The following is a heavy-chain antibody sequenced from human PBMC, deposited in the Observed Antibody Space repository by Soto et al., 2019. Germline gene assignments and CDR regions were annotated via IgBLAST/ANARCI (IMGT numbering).Heavy chain of an antibody. CDR1: GGPISSYY. J-gene: IGHJ4*02. CDR3: VRDISSGFDY. CDR2: IYYSGST. D-gene: IGHD3-10*01. Sequence: PAETLSLTCNVPGGPISSYYWSWIRQPPGKGLEWIGYIYYSGSTNYNPSLKSRVTISVDTSKNQFSLNVPSVTVADTAVYYCVRDISSGFDYWGQGTLVTVSS. V-gene: IGHV4-59*01.